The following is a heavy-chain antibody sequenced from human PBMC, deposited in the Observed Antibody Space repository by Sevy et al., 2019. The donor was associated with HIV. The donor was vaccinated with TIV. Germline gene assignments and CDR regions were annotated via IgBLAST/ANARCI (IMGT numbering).Heavy chain of an antibody. V-gene: IGHV3-30*04. CDR2: ISYDGSNK. Sequence: GGSLRLSCAAPGFIFSNYAIHWVRRAPGKGLEWVAVISYDGSNKHYTASVKGRFTISRDNSRNTLFLQMNSLRLDDTAVYYCARDPTFSSDTRGYYPFDSWGQGTLVTVSS. CDR1: GFIFSNYA. D-gene: IGHD3-22*01. J-gene: IGHJ4*02. CDR3: ARDPTFSSDTRGYYPFDS.